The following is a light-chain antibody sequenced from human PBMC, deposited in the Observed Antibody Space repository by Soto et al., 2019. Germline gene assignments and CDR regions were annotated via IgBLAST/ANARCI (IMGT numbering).Light chain of an antibody. V-gene: IGKV3-20*01. Sequence: EIVLSQSPGTLSSSPGERITLSCRASHSFSSSLLAWYQQKPGQAPRLLIYGTSIRATGIPDRFSGSGSSTDFTLTISRLEPEDFAVYYCQHFGASPPGSFGGGTRVQIK. J-gene: IGKJ4*01. CDR1: HSFSSSL. CDR2: GTS. CDR3: QHFGASPPGS.